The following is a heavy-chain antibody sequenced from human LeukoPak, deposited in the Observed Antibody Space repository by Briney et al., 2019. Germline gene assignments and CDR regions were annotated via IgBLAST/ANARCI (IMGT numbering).Heavy chain of an antibody. CDR3: ARAGGAPVGLTRGYSYGCDY. Sequence: GASVKVSCKASGYTFTGYYMHWVRQAPGQGLEWMGWINPNSGGTNYAQKFQGRVTMTRDTSISTAYMELSRLRSDDTAVYYCARAGGAPVGLTRGYSYGCDYWGQGTLVTVSS. V-gene: IGHV1-2*02. D-gene: IGHD5-18*01. CDR2: INPNSGGT. CDR1: GYTFTGYY. J-gene: IGHJ4*02.